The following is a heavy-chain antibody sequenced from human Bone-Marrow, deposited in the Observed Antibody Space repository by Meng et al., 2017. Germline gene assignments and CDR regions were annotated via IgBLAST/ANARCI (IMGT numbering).Heavy chain of an antibody. Sequence: GGSLRLSCAASGFTFSSYSMNWVRQAPGKGLEWVSSISSSSSYIYYADSVKGRFTISRDNAKNSLYLQMNSLRAEDTAVYYCAKVHIPLYYYDSSGYCLDYWGQGTLVTVSS. J-gene: IGHJ4*02. V-gene: IGHV3-21*01. CDR1: GFTFSSYS. CDR2: ISSSSSYI. CDR3: AKVHIPLYYYDSSGYCLDY. D-gene: IGHD3-22*01.